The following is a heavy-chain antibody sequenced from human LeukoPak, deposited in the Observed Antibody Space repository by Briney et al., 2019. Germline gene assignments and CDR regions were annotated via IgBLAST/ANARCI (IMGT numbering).Heavy chain of an antibody. CDR2: IYYSGST. Sequence: PSETLSLTCAIYGGSFDGYSWSWIRQPPGKGLEWIGYIYYSGSTNYNPSLKSRVTISVDTSKNQFSLKLSSVTAADTAVYYCARWLSSSSTYYYYYMDVWGKGTTVTVSS. D-gene: IGHD6-6*01. CDR1: GGSFDGYS. V-gene: IGHV4-59*01. J-gene: IGHJ6*03. CDR3: ARWLSSSSTYYYYYMDV.